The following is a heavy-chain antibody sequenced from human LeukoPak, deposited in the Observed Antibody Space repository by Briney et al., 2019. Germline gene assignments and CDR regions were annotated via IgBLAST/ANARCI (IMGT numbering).Heavy chain of an antibody. J-gene: IGHJ3*02. CDR1: GFTFSSYA. CDR3: ARGDCSSTSCYFWNAFDI. Sequence: PGGSLRLSCAASGFTFSSYAMSWVRQAPGKGLEWVSAISGSGGSTYYADSVKGRFTISRDNAKNSLYLQMNSLRAEDTAVYYCARGDCSSTSCYFWNAFDIWGQGTMVTVSS. V-gene: IGHV3-23*01. CDR2: ISGSGGST. D-gene: IGHD2-2*01.